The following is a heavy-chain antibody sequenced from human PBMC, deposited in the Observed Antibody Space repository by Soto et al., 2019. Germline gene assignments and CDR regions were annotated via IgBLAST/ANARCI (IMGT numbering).Heavy chain of an antibody. CDR3: ARHKQTVVVPAAMVDWFDP. Sequence: PSETLSLTYTVSGGSISSSSYYWGWIRQPPGKGLEWIGSIYYSGSTYYNPSLKSRVTKSVDTSKNQFSLKLSSVTAADTAVYYCARHKQTVVVPAAMVDWFDPWGQGTLVTVSS. CDR2: IYYSGST. CDR1: GGSISSSSYY. V-gene: IGHV4-39*01. D-gene: IGHD2-2*01. J-gene: IGHJ5*02.